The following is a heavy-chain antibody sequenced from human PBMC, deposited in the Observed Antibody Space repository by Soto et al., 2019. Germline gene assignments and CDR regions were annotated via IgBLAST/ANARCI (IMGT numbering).Heavy chain of an antibody. CDR2: VSHDGRNT. CDR3: AMGGRAWLVTSAFNY. V-gene: IGHV3-30*03. D-gene: IGHD6-19*01. CDR1: GFTFSDYA. J-gene: IGHJ4*02. Sequence: VQLVESGGGVVQPGRSLRLSCAASGFTFSDYAMHWVRQAPGKGLEWVAVVSHDGRNTHYADSVKGRFTISRDSSKHTVSLEMTSLRAGDRAVYYCAMGGRAWLVTSAFNYWGQGALVTVSS.